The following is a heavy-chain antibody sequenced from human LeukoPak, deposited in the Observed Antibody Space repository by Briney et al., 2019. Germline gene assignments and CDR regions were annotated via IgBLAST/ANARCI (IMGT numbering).Heavy chain of an antibody. D-gene: IGHD2-2*01. Sequence: PGGSLRLSCAASGFTFSGSAMHWVRQASGKGLEWVGRIRSKANSYATAYAASVKGRFTISRDDSKNTAYLQMNSLKTEDTAVYYCTSTCSSTSCYSLGYRGPFLHDYYYYGMDVWGQGTTVTVSS. CDR1: GFTFSGSA. CDR2: IRSKANSYAT. CDR3: TSTCSSTSCYSLGYRGPFLHDYYYYGMDV. V-gene: IGHV3-73*01. J-gene: IGHJ6*02.